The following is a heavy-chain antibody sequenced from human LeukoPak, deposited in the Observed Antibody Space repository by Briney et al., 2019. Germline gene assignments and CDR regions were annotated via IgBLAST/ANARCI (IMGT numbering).Heavy chain of an antibody. CDR2: LSGGGSSA. CDR3: AKDDYGDYVGY. V-gene: IGHV3-23*01. D-gene: IGHD4-17*01. J-gene: IGHJ4*02. CDR1: GFRFSSYG. Sequence: PGGSLRLSCAASGFRFSSYGMSWVRQAPGKGLEWVSALSGGGSSAYYADSVKGRFTISRDNSKDTLYLQMNSLRAEDTAVYYCAKDDYGDYVGYWGQGTLVTVSS.